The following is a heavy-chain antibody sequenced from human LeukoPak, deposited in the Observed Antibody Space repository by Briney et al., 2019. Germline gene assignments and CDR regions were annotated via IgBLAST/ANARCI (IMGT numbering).Heavy chain of an antibody. J-gene: IGHJ4*01. D-gene: IGHD1-14*01. CDR1: GFTFSSYW. CDR2: INSDGSST. V-gene: IGHV3-74*01. CDR3: SRGGNRPIDY. Sequence: GGSLRLSCAASGFTFSSYWMHWVRQAPGKGLVWVSRINSDGSSTSYADLVKGRFTISRDNAKNTLYLQMNSLRAEDTAVYYRSRGGNRPIDYLGQGTLVNVSS.